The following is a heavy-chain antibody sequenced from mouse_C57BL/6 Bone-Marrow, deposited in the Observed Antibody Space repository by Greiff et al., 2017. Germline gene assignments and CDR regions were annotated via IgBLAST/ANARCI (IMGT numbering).Heavy chain of an antibody. CDR1: GYTFTSYW. Sequence: QVQLKQPGAELVKPGASVKLSCKASGYTFTSYWMHWVKQWPGQGLEWIGMIHPNSGSTNYNEKFKSKATLTVDNSSSTAYMQLSSLTSEDSAVYYSARSYGSFLNFDYWGQGTTLTVSS. D-gene: IGHD1-1*01. J-gene: IGHJ2*01. V-gene: IGHV1-64*01. CDR3: ARSYGSFLNFDY. CDR2: IHPNSGST.